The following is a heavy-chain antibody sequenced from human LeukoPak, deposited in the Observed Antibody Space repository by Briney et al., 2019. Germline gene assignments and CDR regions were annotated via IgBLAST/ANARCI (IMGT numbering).Heavy chain of an antibody. Sequence: GGSLRLSCAASGFTFSSYSMNWVRQAPGKGLEWVSSISSSSSYIYYADSVKGRFTISRDNAKNSLYLQMNSLRAEDTAVYYCARDFNYDFWSAIKPNYYYMDVWGKGTTVTVSS. V-gene: IGHV3-21*01. CDR2: ISSSSSYI. CDR1: GFTFSSYS. CDR3: ARDFNYDFWSAIKPNYYYMDV. J-gene: IGHJ6*03. D-gene: IGHD3-3*01.